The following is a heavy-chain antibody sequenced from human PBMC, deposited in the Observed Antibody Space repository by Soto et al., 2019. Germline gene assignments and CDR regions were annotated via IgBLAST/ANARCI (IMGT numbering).Heavy chain of an antibody. Sequence: ASVKVSCKVSGYTLTELSMRWVRQAPGKGLEWMGGFDPEDGETIYAQKFQGRVTMTEDTSTDTAYMELSSLRSEDTAVYYCATAYSSSWYGYYYGMDVWGQGTTVTVSS. CDR2: FDPEDGET. D-gene: IGHD6-13*01. V-gene: IGHV1-24*01. CDR3: ATAYSSSWYGYYYGMDV. CDR1: GYTLTELS. J-gene: IGHJ6*02.